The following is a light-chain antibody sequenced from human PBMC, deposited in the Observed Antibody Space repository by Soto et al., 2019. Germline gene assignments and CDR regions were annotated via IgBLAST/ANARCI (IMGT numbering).Light chain of an antibody. CDR3: QQYQSWPLT. V-gene: IGKV3-15*01. CDR2: GAS. Sequence: EIVMTQSPATLSVSPGERATLSCRASQSVSSNLAWYQQKLGQDPRLLIYGASARATGISARFSGSGSETEFTLTISSLQSEDFAVYYCQQYQSWPLTFGGGTKVDIK. J-gene: IGKJ4*01. CDR1: QSVSSN.